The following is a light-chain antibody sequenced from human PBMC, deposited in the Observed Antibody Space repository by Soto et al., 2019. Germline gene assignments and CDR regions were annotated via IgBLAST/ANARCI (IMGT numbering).Light chain of an antibody. Sequence: QSVLTQPPSASGTPGQRVTISCSGSSSNIGSNTVNWYQQLPGTAPKLLIYSNRQRPSGVPDRFSGSRSGTSASLAISGLLSEDEADYYCAAWDDSLTGWVFGGGTTLTVL. J-gene: IGLJ3*02. CDR1: SSNIGSNT. CDR3: AAWDDSLTGWV. V-gene: IGLV1-44*01. CDR2: SNR.